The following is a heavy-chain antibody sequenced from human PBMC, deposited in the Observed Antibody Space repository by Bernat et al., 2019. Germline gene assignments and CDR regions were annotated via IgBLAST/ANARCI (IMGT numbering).Heavy chain of an antibody. CDR2: ISSSSSYT. CDR1: GFTFSDYY. D-gene: IGHD5-12*01. CDR3: ARDRAAYRGYDSHRYYYGMDV. V-gene: IGHV3-11*05. J-gene: IGHJ6*02. Sequence: QVQLVESGGGLVKPGGSLRLSCAASGFTFSDYYMSWIRQAPGKGLEWVSYISSSSSYTNYADSVKGRFTISRDNAKNSLYLQMNSLRAEYPAVYYYARDRAAYRGYDSHRYYYGMDVWGQGNTVTVSS.